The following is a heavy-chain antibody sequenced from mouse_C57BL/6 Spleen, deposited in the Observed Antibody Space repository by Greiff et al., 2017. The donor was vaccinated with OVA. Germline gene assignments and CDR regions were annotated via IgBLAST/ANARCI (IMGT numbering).Heavy chain of an antibody. J-gene: IGHJ2*01. D-gene: IGHD2-1*01. CDR2: IRSKSNNYAT. V-gene: IGHV10-1*01. CDR1: GFSFNTYA. CDR3: VRGSTMHY. Sequence: DVKLVESGGGLVQPKGSWKLSCAASGFSFNTYAMNWVRQAPGKGLEWVARIRSKSNNYATYYADSVKDRFTISRDDSESMLYLQMNNLKTEDTAMYYCVRGSTMHYWGQGTTLTVSS.